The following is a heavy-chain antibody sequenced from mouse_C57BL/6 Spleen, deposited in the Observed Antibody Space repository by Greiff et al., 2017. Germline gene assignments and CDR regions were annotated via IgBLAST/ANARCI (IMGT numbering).Heavy chain of an antibody. D-gene: IGHD1-1*01. CDR1: GYTFTSYW. Sequence: QVQLQQPGAELVKPGASVKLSCKASGYTFTSYWMQWVKQRPGQGLEWIGEIDPSDSYTNYNQKFKGKATLTVDTSSSTAYMQLSSLTSEDSAVYYCARSEGLLRSSRGYAMDYWGQGTSVTVSS. CDR3: ARSEGLLRSSRGYAMDY. CDR2: IDPSDSYT. J-gene: IGHJ4*01. V-gene: IGHV1-50*01.